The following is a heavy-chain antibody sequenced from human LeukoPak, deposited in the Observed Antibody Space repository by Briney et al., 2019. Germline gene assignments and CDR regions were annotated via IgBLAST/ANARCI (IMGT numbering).Heavy chain of an antibody. CDR1: GYTFTGYY. CDR2: MNPNSGNT. Sequence: ASVKVSCKASGYTFTGYYMHWVRQAPGQGLEWMGWMNPNSGNTGYAQKFQGRVTMTRNTSISTAYMELSSLRSEDTAVYYCARGGIFDILTGYYIDYYYYYGMDVWGQGTTVTVSS. D-gene: IGHD3-9*01. J-gene: IGHJ6*02. CDR3: ARGGIFDILTGYYIDYYYYYGMDV. V-gene: IGHV1-8*02.